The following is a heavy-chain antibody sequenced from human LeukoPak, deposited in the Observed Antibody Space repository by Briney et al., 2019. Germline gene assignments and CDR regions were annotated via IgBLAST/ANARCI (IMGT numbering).Heavy chain of an antibody. V-gene: IGHV3-20*04. CDR2: INWNGGHT. Sequence: PGGSLRLSCAASGFTFDDYGIHWVRQAPGKGLEGVAGINWNGGHTNYADSVKGRFTISRDNAKNSLYLQMNSLRAEDTALYYCARVPPDDYGDYSYFDYWSQGTLVTVSS. J-gene: IGHJ4*02. D-gene: IGHD4-17*01. CDR3: ARVPPDDYGDYSYFDY. CDR1: GFTFDDYG.